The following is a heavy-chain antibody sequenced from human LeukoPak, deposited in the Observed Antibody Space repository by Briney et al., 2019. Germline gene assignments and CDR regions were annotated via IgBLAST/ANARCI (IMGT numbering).Heavy chain of an antibody. D-gene: IGHD3-10*01. CDR3: ARHSSGSFYKGFDN. V-gene: IGHV4-39*01. J-gene: IGHJ4*02. CDR2: ISYSGNT. CDR1: GGSISSSSYY. Sequence: PSETLSLTCTVSGGSISSSSYYWGWIRQPPGKGLEWIGSISYSGNTYFNPSLKSRVTISVDTSKNQFSLKLSSVTAADTAVYYCARHSSGSFYKGFDNWGQGTLVTVSS.